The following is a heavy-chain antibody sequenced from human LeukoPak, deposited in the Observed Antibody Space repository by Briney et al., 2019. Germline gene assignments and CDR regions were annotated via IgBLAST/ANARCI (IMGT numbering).Heavy chain of an antibody. CDR2: IYYSGST. Sequence: SETLSLTCTVSGGSISSYYWSWIRQPPGKGLEWIGYIYYSGSTNYNPSLKSRVTISVDTSKNQFSLKLSSVTAADTAVYYCARGLNDSWTGENYWGQGTLVTVSS. V-gene: IGHV4-59*01. CDR1: GGSISSYY. CDR3: ARGLNDSWTGENY. D-gene: IGHD3-3*01. J-gene: IGHJ4*02.